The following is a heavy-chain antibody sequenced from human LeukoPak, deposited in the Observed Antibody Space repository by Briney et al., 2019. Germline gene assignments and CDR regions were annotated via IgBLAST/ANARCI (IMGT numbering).Heavy chain of an antibody. J-gene: IGHJ4*02. CDR2: IYYSGST. CDR3: ARGPTWQPQPFDY. D-gene: IGHD5-24*01. V-gene: IGHV4-59*01. Sequence: PSETLSLTCTVSGGSISSYYWSWIRQPPGKGLEWIGYIYYSGSTNYNPSLKSRVTISVDTSKNQFSLKLSSVTAADTAVYYCARGPTWQPQPFDYWGQGTLVTVSS. CDR1: GGSISSYY.